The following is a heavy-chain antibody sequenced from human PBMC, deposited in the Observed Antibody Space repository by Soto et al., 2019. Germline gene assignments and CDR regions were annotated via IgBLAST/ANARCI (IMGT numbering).Heavy chain of an antibody. D-gene: IGHD6-6*01. V-gene: IGHV3-9*01. J-gene: IGHJ3*02. CDR2: ISWNNGNI. Sequence: LRLSCGASEFTFDEYAMHWVRQVPGKGLEWVSGISWNNGNIDYADSVKGRFTISRDNAKNSLYLQMNSLRTEDTALYYCAKTAWDSSSQLDIWSQGTMVTVSS. CDR1: EFTFDEYA. CDR3: AKTAWDSSSQLDI.